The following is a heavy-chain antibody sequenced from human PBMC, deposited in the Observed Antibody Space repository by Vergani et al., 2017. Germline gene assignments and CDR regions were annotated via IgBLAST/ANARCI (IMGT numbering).Heavy chain of an antibody. D-gene: IGHD5-24*01. CDR1: GGSISSSSYY. CDR3: ARDGYNNYNPVY. CDR2: IYYSGST. V-gene: IGHV4-39*02. J-gene: IGHJ4*02. Sequence: QLQLQESGPGLVKPSETLSLTCTVSGGSISSSSYYWGWIRQPPGKGLEWIGSIYYSGSTYYNPSLKSRVTISVDTSKNQFSLKLSSVTAADTAVYYCARDGYNNYNPVYWGQGTLVTVSS.